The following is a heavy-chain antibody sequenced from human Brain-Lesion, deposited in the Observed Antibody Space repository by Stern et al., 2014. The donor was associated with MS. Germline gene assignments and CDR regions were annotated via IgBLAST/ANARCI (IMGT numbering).Heavy chain of an antibody. CDR3: AKWPHHIAVAGTRYFQH. V-gene: IGHV3-23*04. D-gene: IGHD6-19*01. Sequence: VQLVESGGGLVQPGGSLRLSCAASGFSFSTYAMSWVRQTPGKGLQWVSFISGSGGSTYYADPIKGRFTISRDNSKNTLYLQMDSLRADDTAVYYCAKWPHHIAVAGTRYFQHWGQGTLVTVSS. CDR2: ISGSGGST. J-gene: IGHJ1*01. CDR1: GFSFSTYA.